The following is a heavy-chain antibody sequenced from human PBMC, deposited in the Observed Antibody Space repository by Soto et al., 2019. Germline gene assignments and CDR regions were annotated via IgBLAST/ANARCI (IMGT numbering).Heavy chain of an antibody. Sequence: SVKVSCKASGDTFSSYAISWVRQAPGQGLEWMGGIIPIFGTTNYAQKFQGRVTITADKSTGRAYMERSSLTSKDTAVYYCARRRYRDGYDWDFYGMDVWGQGTTVTVSS. D-gene: IGHD5-12*01. CDR1: GDTFSSYA. CDR3: ARRRYRDGYDWDFYGMDV. J-gene: IGHJ6*02. CDR2: IIPIFGTT. V-gene: IGHV1-69*06.